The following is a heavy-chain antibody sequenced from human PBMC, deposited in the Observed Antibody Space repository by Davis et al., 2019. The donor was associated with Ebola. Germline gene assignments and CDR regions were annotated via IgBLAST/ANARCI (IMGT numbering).Heavy chain of an antibody. CDR3: ARQKYSYGYKDGFDM. J-gene: IGHJ3*02. CDR2: IYAGDSET. V-gene: IGHV5-51*01. D-gene: IGHD5-18*01. Sequence: GESLKISCKGSGYSFTSYWIGWVRQMPGKGLEWMGIIYAGDSETRYSPSFQGQVTISVDKSLSTAYLQWSSLKASDTAMYYCARQKYSYGYKDGFDMWGQGTMVTVSS. CDR1: GYSFTSYW.